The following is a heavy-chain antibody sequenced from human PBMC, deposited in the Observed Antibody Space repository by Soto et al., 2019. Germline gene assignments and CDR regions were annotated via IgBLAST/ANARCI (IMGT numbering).Heavy chain of an antibody. CDR1: GGSISSGDYY. CDR3: ARYHFGGARDY. CDR2: IYYSGST. V-gene: IGHV4-30-4*01. J-gene: IGHJ4*02. Sequence: PSETVSLTCTVSGGSISSGDYYWSWIRQPPGKGLEWIGYIYYSGSTYYNPSLKSRVTISVDTSKNQFSLKLSSVTAADTAVYYCARYHFGGARDYWGQGTLVTVSS. D-gene: IGHD3-10*01.